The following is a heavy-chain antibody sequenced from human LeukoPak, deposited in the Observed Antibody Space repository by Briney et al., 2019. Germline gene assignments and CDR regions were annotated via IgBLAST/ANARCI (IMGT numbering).Heavy chain of an antibody. J-gene: IGHJ4*02. CDR1: GASISSYY. CDR3: ARDPLGLRPDY. D-gene: IGHD5-12*01. V-gene: IGHV4-59*12. Sequence: SETLSLTCTVSGASISSYYWSWIRQPPGKGLEWIGYIYYSGSTYYNPSLKSRVTISVDTSKNQFSLKLSSVTAADTAVYYCARDPLGLRPDYWGQGTLVTVSS. CDR2: IYYSGST.